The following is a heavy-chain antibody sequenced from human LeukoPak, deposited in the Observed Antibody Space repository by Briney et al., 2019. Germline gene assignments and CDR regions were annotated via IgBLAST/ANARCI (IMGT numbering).Heavy chain of an antibody. D-gene: IGHD2-2*01. CDR2: INHSGST. Sequence: SETLSLTCAVYGGSFSGYYWSWIRQPPGKGLEWIGEINHSGSTNYNPSLKSRVTISVDTSKNQFSLKLSSVTAADTAVYYCARARSDIVVVPAALAFDIWGQGTMVTVSS. J-gene: IGHJ3*02. CDR3: ARARSDIVVVPAALAFDI. CDR1: GGSFSGYY. V-gene: IGHV4-34*01.